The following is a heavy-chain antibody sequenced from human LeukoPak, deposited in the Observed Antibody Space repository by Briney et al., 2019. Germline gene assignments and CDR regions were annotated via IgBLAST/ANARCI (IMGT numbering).Heavy chain of an antibody. CDR3: AKRGIVIRAVIIIGFHKEAYYFDY. CDR2: ISERGGST. CDR1: GITLSNYG. Sequence: PGGSLRLSCVVSGITLSNYGMSWVRQAPGKGLEWVSGISERGGSTNYADSVKGRFIISRDTSKNTVYLQMNSLRVEATDVYFCAKRGIVIRAVIIIGFHKEAYYFDYWGQGILVTVSS. J-gene: IGHJ4*02. D-gene: IGHD3-10*01. V-gene: IGHV3-23*01.